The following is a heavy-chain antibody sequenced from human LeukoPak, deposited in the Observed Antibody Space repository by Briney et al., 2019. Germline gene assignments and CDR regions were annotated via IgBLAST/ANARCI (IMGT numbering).Heavy chain of an antibody. CDR3: ARAGIAARPVHPDY. CDR2: ISGSGGST. CDR1: GFTLSSYA. D-gene: IGHD6-6*01. V-gene: IGHV3-23*01. J-gene: IGHJ4*02. Sequence: PGGSLRLSCAASGFTLSSYAMRWVRQAPGKGLEWVSAISGSGGSTYYADSVKGRFTISRDNSKNTLYLQMNSLRAEDTAVYYCARAGIAARPVHPDYWGQGTLVTVSS.